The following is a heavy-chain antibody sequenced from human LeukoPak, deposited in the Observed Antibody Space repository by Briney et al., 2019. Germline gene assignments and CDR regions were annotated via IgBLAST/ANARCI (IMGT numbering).Heavy chain of an antibody. D-gene: IGHD5/OR15-5a*01. CDR1: GGSISSSSYY. J-gene: IGHJ2*01. Sequence: SETLSLTCTVSGGSISSSSYYWAWIRQPPGQGLEWFGSIYYSGSTYYNPSLNSRVTMSVDTSKNQFSLKLSSVAATDTAVFYCARRVSGVSWYFDLWGRGTLVTVSS. V-gene: IGHV4-39*01. CDR3: ARRVSGVSWYFDL. CDR2: IYYSGST.